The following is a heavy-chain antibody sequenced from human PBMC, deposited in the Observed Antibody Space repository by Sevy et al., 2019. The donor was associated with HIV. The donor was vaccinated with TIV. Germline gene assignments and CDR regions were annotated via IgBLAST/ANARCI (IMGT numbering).Heavy chain of an antibody. J-gene: IGHJ5*02. CDR3: ARAPPLTHWFDP. Sequence: ASVKVSCKASGYTFTGYYMHWVRQAPGQGLEWMGRINPNSGGTNYAQKFQGRVTMTRDTSISTAYMELSRRRSDDTAVYYCARAPPLTHWFDPWGQGTLVTVSS. CDR2: INPNSGGT. CDR1: GYTFTGYY. V-gene: IGHV1-2*06.